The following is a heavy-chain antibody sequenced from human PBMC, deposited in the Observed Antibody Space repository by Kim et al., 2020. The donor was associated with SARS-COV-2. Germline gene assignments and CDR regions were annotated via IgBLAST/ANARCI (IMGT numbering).Heavy chain of an antibody. Sequence: GGSLRLSCAASGFTFSSYGMHWVRQAPGKGLEWVAVIWNDGSNKYYADAVKGRFTISRDNSKNTLYLQMNRRRAEDTAVYYGAKEKGGGSSSWLDDWGRGTLLTVSS. J-gene: IGHJ5*02. CDR3: AKEKGGGSSSWLDD. CDR2: IWNDGSNK. CDR1: GFTFSSYG. D-gene: IGHD6-13*01. V-gene: IGHV3-33*06.